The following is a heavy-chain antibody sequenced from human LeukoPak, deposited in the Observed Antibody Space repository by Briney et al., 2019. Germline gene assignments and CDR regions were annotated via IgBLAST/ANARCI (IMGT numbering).Heavy chain of an antibody. CDR3: ARVVLCSASSCYENFESDY. D-gene: IGHD2-2*01. CDR2: IRDKPNKYST. J-gene: IGHJ4*02. V-gene: IGHV3-72*01. CDR1: GFTPSDHY. Sequence: GGSLRLSCAASGFTPSDHYIDWVRQAPGKGLEWVGRIRDKPNKYSTEYAASVQGRFTISSDDSKNSVYLQMNSLKSEDTAVYYCARVVLCSASSCYENFESDYWGQGTLVTVSS.